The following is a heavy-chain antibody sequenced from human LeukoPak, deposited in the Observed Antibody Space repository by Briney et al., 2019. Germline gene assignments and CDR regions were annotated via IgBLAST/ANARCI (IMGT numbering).Heavy chain of an antibody. V-gene: IGHV3-21*01. CDR3: ARANRDYGDSLVVLAFDI. J-gene: IGHJ3*02. Sequence: GGSLRLSCAASGFTFSSYSMNWVRQAPGKGLEWVSSISSSSSYIYYADSVKGRFTISRDNAKNSLYLQMNSLRAEDTAVYYCARANRDYGDSLVVLAFDIWGQGTMVTVSS. CDR2: ISSSSSYI. CDR1: GFTFSSYS. D-gene: IGHD4-17*01.